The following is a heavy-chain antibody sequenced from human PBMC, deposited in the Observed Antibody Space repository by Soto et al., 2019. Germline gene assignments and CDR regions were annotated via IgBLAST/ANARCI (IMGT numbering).Heavy chain of an antibody. CDR1: GGSFSGYY. D-gene: IGHD3-10*01. Sequence: KPSETLSLTCAVYGGSFSGYYWSWIRQPPGKGLEWIGEINHSGSTNYNPSLKSRVTISVDTSKNQFSLKLSSVTAADTAVYYCARVSLLWGWFDPWGQGTLVTVSS. V-gene: IGHV4-34*01. CDR3: ARVSLLWGWFDP. CDR2: INHSGST. J-gene: IGHJ5*02.